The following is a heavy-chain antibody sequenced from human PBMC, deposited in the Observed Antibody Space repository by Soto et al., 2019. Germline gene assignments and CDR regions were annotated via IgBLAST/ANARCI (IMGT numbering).Heavy chain of an antibody. V-gene: IGHV4-31*03. D-gene: IGHD3-10*01. Sequence: SETLSLTCTVAGDSISSGDYYCSWIRQHPGKGLEWIGYIYYSGSTYYNPSLKSRVTISVDTSKNQFSLKLSSVTAADTAVYYCARRYGSAFDIWGQGTMVTVSS. CDR3: ARRYGSAFDI. J-gene: IGHJ3*02. CDR1: GDSISSGDYY. CDR2: IYYSGST.